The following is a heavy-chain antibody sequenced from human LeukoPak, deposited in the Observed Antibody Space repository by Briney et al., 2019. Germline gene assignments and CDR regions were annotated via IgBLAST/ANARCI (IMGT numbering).Heavy chain of an antibody. CDR1: GFTFSSYS. J-gene: IGHJ4*02. CDR3: ASGITIFGVGFRT. Sequence: GGSLRLSCAASGFTFSSYSMNWVRQAPGKGLEWVSSISSSSSYIYYADSVKGRFTISRDNSKNTLYLQMNSLRAEDTAVYYCASGITIFGVGFRTRGQGTLVTVSS. D-gene: IGHD3-3*01. V-gene: IGHV3-21*04. CDR2: ISSSSSYI.